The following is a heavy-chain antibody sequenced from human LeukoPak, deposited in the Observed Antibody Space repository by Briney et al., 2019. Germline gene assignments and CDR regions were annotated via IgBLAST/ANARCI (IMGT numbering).Heavy chain of an antibody. J-gene: IGHJ4*02. Sequence: SETLSLTCTVSGGSISSSSYYWGWIRQPPGKGLEWIGSIYYSGSTYYNPSLKSRVTISVDTSKNQFSLKLSSVTAADTAVYYCARSRGFRGVIIKPFDYWGQGTLVTVSS. CDR3: ARSRGFRGVIIKPFDY. V-gene: IGHV4-39*01. D-gene: IGHD3-10*01. CDR1: GGSISSSSYY. CDR2: IYYSGST.